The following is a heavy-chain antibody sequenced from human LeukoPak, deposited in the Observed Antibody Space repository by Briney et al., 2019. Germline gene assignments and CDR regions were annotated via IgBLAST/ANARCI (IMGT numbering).Heavy chain of an antibody. Sequence: PSQTLSLTCTVSGGSISSGGYYWSWIRQHPGKGLEWIGYIYYSGSTYYNPSLKRRVTISVDTSKNQFSLKLSSVTAADTAAYYCARISCSSTSCYDYLYYFDYWGQGTLVTVSS. D-gene: IGHD2-2*01. CDR3: ARISCSSTSCYDYLYYFDY. CDR2: IYYSGST. CDR1: GGSISSGGYY. V-gene: IGHV4-31*03. J-gene: IGHJ4*02.